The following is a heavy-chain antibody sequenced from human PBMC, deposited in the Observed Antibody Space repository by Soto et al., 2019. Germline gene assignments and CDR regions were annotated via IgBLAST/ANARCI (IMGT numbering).Heavy chain of an antibody. D-gene: IGHD3-22*01. CDR2: ISGSGGST. CDR3: ANVGGNYYDSSGYSEYFQH. V-gene: IGHV3-23*01. CDR1: GFTFSSYA. J-gene: IGHJ1*01. Sequence: GGSLRLSCAASGFTFSSYAMSWVRQAPGKGLEWVSAISGSGGSTYYADSVKGRFTISRDNSKNTLYLQMNSLRAEDTAVYYCANVGGNYYDSSGYSEYFQHWGQGTLVTVSS.